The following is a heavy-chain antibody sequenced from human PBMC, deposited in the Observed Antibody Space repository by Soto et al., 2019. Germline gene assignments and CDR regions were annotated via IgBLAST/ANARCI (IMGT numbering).Heavy chain of an antibody. CDR3: AKEDPSGRYSLDY. V-gene: IGHV3-30*18. CDR2: ISYYGTNE. J-gene: IGHJ4*02. CDR1: GFTFVGYG. Sequence: GSLRLSCEASGFTFVGYGIRCVRHSPYKWLEWVAVISYYGTNEYYEDSVKGRFTISRDNSKNTLYLQMNSLRIEDTAVYFCAKEDPSGRYSLDYWGQGSQVTVSS. D-gene: IGHD1-26*01.